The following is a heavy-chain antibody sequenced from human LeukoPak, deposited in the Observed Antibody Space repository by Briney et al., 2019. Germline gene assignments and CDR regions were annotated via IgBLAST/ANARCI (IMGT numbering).Heavy chain of an antibody. V-gene: IGHV1-24*01. CDR1: GYTLTELS. J-gene: IGHJ4*02. Sequence: ASVKVSCKVSGYTLTELSMHRVRQAPGKGLEWMGGFDPEDGETIYAQKFQGRVTMTEDTSTDTAYMELSSLRSEDTAVYYCATPTYGSGSYLDYWGQGTLVTVSS. CDR2: FDPEDGET. CDR3: ATPTYGSGSYLDY. D-gene: IGHD3-10*01.